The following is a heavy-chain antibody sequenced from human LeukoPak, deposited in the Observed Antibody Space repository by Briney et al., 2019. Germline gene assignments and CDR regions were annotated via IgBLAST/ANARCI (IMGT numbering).Heavy chain of an antibody. Sequence: GGSLRLSCAASGFPFSDYYMSWIRQTPGKGLEWLSYISSSGSTIYYADSVKGRFTISRDNTKNSLYLQMNSLRAEDTAVFYCAKGTTDYDASDPLDFWGQGTLSPSPQ. CDR1: GFPFSDYY. V-gene: IGHV3-11*01. CDR2: ISSSGSTI. D-gene: IGHD3-16*01. J-gene: IGHJ4*02. CDR3: AKGTTDYDASDPLDF.